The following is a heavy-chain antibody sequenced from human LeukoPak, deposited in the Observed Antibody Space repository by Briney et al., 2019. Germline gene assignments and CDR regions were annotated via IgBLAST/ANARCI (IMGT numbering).Heavy chain of an antibody. CDR1: GYTFTGYY. V-gene: IGHV1-2*02. D-gene: IGHD6-19*01. CDR3: ARDRDSSGWSNWFDP. Sequence: ASVKVSCKASGYTFTGYYMHWVRQAPGQGLEWMGWINPNSGGTNYAQKFQGRVTMTRDASISTAYMELSRLRSDDTAVYYCARDRDSSGWSNWFDPWGQGTLVTVSS. J-gene: IGHJ5*02. CDR2: INPNSGGT.